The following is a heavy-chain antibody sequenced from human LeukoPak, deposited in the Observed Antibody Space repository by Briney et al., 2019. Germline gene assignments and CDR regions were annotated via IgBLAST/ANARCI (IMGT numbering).Heavy chain of an antibody. CDR1: GFSLSTSGMC. D-gene: IGHD6-6*01. J-gene: IGHJ4*02. CDR3: ARHIAARIRHSRYYFDY. CDR2: IDWDDDK. V-gene: IGHV2-70*11. Sequence: SGPTLVNPTQTLTLTCTFSGFSLSTSGMCVSWIRQPPGKALEWLARIDWDDDKYYSTSLKTRLTISKDTSKNQVVLTMTNMDPVDTATYYYARHIAARIRHSRYYFDYWGQGTLVTVSS.